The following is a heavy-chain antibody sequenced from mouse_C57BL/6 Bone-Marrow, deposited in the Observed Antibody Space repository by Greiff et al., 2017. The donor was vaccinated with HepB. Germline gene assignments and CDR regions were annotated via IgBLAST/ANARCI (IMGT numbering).Heavy chain of an antibody. CDR3: ARDATVVAYWYFDV. CDR2: SRNKANDYTT. V-gene: IGHV7-1*01. CDR1: GFTFSDFY. D-gene: IGHD1-1*01. Sequence: EVKLVESGGGLVQSGRSLRLSCATSGFTFSDFYMEWVRQAPGKGLEWIAASRNKANDYTTEYSASVTGRFIVSRDTSQSVLYLQMNALSAEDTAIYYCARDATVVAYWYFDVWGTGTTVTVSS. J-gene: IGHJ1*03.